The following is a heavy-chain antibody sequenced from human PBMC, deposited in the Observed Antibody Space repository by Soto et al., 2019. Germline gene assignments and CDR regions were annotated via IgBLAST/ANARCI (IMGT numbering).Heavy chain of an antibody. J-gene: IGHJ4*02. V-gene: IGHV1-69*06. CDR3: VLSSRSSGWLVCDY. D-gene: IGHD6-19*01. CDR2: IIPIFGTA. Sequence: SVKVSCKASGGTFSSYAISWVRQAPGQGLEWMGGIIPIFGTANYAQKFQGRVTITADKSTSTAYMELSSLRSEDTAVYYCVLSSRSSGWLVCDYWGQGTRVTVSS. CDR1: GGTFSSYA.